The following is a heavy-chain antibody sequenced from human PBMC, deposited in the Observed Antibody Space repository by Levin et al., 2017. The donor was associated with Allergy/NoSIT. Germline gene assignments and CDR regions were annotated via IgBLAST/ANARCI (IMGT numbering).Heavy chain of an antibody. CDR1: GGSISSSSYY. CDR3: ARDRGVMVRGVIIPFFYYFDY. V-gene: IGHV4-39*01. D-gene: IGHD3-10*01. CDR2: IYYSGST. J-gene: IGHJ4*02. Sequence: SETLSLTCTVSGGSISSSSYYWGWIRQPPGKGLEWIGSIYYSGSTYYNPSLKSRVTISVDTSKNQFSLKLSSVTAADTAVYYCARDRGVMVRGVIIPFFYYFDYWGQGTLVTVSS.